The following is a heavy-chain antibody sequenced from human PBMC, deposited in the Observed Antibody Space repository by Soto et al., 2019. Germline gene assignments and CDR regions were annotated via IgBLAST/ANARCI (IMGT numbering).Heavy chain of an antibody. CDR3: ARDRLEYQLPTDNYYYYYGMDV. V-gene: IGHV3-23*01. CDR2: INPTGGHT. Sequence: PVVPLRLSCVASEFRFRDYAMSWVRQTQGKGLEWVSTINPTGGHTYYADSVKGRFTISRDNSKNTLYLQMNSLRAEDTAVYYCARDRLEYQLPTDNYYYYYGMDVWGQGTTVTVSS. J-gene: IGHJ6*02. D-gene: IGHD2-2*01. CDR1: EFRFRDYA.